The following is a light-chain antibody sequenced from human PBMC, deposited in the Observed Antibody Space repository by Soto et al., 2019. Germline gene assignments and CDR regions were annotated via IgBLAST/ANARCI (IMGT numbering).Light chain of an antibody. J-gene: IGLJ3*02. CDR3: CSYAGSYTWV. Sequence: QSALTQPRSVSGSPGQSVTISCTGTSSDVGDYNYVSWYQQRPGKAPKLLIYAVNMRPSGVPDRFSGSKSGNTASLTISGLQAEDEADYSCCSYAGSYTWVFGGGTKLTVL. V-gene: IGLV2-11*01. CDR2: AVN. CDR1: SSDVGDYNY.